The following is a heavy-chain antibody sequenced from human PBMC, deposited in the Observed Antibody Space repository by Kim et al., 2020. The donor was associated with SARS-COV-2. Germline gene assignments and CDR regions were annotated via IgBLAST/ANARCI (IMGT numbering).Heavy chain of an antibody. V-gene: IGHV4-34*01. CDR3: ARVLTDY. J-gene: IGHJ4*02. Sequence: HSGTTNSNPSLKSRDTISVDTSKNQFSLKLSSVTAADTAVYYCARVLTDYWGQGTLVTVSS. CDR2: HSGTT.